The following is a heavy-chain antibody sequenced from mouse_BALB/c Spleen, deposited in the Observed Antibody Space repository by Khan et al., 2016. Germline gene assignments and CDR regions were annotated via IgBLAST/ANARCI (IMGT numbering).Heavy chain of an antibody. CDR3: ARGRNWYFDV. CDR1: GYTFTSYW. Sequence: QVQLKQAGAELVKPGASVKLSCKTSGYTFTSYWIQWVKQRPGQGLGWIGEIFPGTGTTYYNEKFQGKATLTIDTSSSTAYMQLSSLTSEDSAVYFCARGRNWYFDVWGAGTTVTVSS. CDR2: IFPGTGTT. J-gene: IGHJ1*01. V-gene: IGHV1S132*01.